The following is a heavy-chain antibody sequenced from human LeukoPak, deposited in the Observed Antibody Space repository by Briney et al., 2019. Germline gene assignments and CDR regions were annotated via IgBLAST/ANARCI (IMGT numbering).Heavy chain of an antibody. Sequence: GGSLRLSCAASRFTFENYGMSGVRPVPGKGLEWVSGINWSGGSTDYADSVKGRFTISRDNAKNSVYLQMNNLRAEDTALYHCARDVGYEYFWFDPWGQGSLVTVSS. CDR3: ARDVGYEYFWFDP. CDR2: INWSGGST. CDR1: RFTFENYG. V-gene: IGHV3-20*01. J-gene: IGHJ5*02. D-gene: IGHD5-12*01.